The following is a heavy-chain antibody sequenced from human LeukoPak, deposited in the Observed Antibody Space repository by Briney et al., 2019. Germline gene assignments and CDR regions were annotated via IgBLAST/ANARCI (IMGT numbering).Heavy chain of an antibody. CDR2: IYTSRST. CDR1: GGSISSGSYY. V-gene: IGHV4-61*02. D-gene: IGHD6-19*01. Sequence: SQTLSLTCTVSGGSISSGSYYWSWIRQPAGKGLEWIGRIYTSRSTNYNPSLKSRVTISVDTSKNQFSLKLSSVTAADTAVYYCARDRSKQWLSWYFDLWGRGTLLTVSS. J-gene: IGHJ2*01. CDR3: ARDRSKQWLSWYFDL.